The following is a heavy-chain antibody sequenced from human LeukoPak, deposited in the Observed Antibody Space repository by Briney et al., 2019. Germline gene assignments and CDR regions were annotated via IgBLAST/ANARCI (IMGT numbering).Heavy chain of an antibody. CDR1: GFTFSDYS. CDR3: AKDSKIVGPTFRSYHYMDV. Sequence: PGGSLRLSCAASGFTFSDYSMNWVRQAPGRGLEWVSSITSSSSYIYYGDSVKGRFTISRDNAKNSLYLQMNSLRAEDTAVYYCAKDSKIVGPTFRSYHYMDVWGKGTTVTVSS. D-gene: IGHD1-26*01. V-gene: IGHV3-21*01. J-gene: IGHJ6*03. CDR2: ITSSSSYI.